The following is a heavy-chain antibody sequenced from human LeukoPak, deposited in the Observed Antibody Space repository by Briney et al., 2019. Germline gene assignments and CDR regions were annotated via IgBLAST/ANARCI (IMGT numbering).Heavy chain of an antibody. CDR1: GYTFTSYG. V-gene: IGHV1-18*01. D-gene: IGHD1-26*01. Sequence: RASVKVSCKASGYTFTSYGISWVRQAPGQGLEWMGWISAYNGNTKYSQKFQGRVTIGRDTPASTAYMELSSLRSDDTAVYYCARQGGGPYSGSPFDYWGQGTLVTVSS. CDR3: ARQGGGPYSGSPFDY. J-gene: IGHJ4*02. CDR2: ISAYNGNT.